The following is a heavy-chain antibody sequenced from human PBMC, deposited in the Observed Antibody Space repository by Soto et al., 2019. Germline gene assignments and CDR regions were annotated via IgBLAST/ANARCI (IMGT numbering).Heavy chain of an antibody. CDR2: LYNSGST. CDR1: GDSISDYY. CDR3: ARMYNSGFYRPEGDYYFYGMDV. J-gene: IGHJ6*02. D-gene: IGHD6-19*01. Sequence: SETLSLTCTVSGDSISDYYWSWIRQPAGKGLEWIGRLYNSGSTKSNPSLKSRVTMSADTSKNQLSLSLRSVTAADTAIYYCARMYNSGFYRPEGDYYFYGMDVWGQGTMVTVSS. V-gene: IGHV4-4*07.